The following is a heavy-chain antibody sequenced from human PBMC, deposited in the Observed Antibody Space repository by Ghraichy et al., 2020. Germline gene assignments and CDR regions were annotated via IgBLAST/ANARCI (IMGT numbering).Heavy chain of an antibody. CDR2: IYYSGST. CDR1: GGSISSGDYY. D-gene: IGHD3-10*01. CDR3: ARGVLWFGEYHPFDY. Sequence: SETLSLTCTVSGGSISSGDYYWSWIRQPPGKGLEWIGYIYYSGSTYYNPSLKSRVTISVDTSKNQFSLKLSSVTAADTAVYYCARGVLWFGEYHPFDYWGQGTLVTVSS. J-gene: IGHJ4*02. V-gene: IGHV4-30-4*01.